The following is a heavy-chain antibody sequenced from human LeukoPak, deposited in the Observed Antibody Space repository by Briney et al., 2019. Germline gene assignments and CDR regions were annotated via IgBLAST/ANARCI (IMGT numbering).Heavy chain of an antibody. Sequence: ASVKVSCKASGFTFTSNGISWVRQAPGQGLEWMGWISAYNGNTNSAQKLQVRVTMTTDTSTSTAYMELRSLRSDDTAVYYCAVLNWNYQTDYFDYWGQGTLVTVSS. CDR2: ISAYNGNT. J-gene: IGHJ4*02. V-gene: IGHV1-18*01. D-gene: IGHD1-7*01. CDR3: AVLNWNYQTDYFDY. CDR1: GFTFTSNG.